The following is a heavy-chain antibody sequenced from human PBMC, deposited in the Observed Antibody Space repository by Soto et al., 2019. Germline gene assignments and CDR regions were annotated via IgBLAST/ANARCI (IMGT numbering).Heavy chain of an antibody. CDR3: ARDDDYGDNGLDY. J-gene: IGHJ4*02. V-gene: IGHV3-33*01. Sequence: QVQLVESGGGVVQPGRSLRLSCAASGFSFSSYGMHWVRQAPGKGLEWVAVILRDGSDKDYTDAVKGRFTISRDNSKNTLYLEMNSLRAEDTAVYYCARDDDYGDNGLDYWGQGTLVTVSS. CDR1: GFSFSSYG. D-gene: IGHD4-17*01. CDR2: ILRDGSDK.